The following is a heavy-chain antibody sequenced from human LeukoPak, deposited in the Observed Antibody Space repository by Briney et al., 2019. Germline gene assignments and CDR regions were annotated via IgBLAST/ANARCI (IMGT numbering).Heavy chain of an antibody. CDR1: GFTFSSYW. CDR3: ARVPIDLWFGERFDY. V-gene: IGHV3-7*01. D-gene: IGHD3-10*01. J-gene: IGHJ4*02. CDR2: IKQDGSEK. Sequence: GGSLRLSCAASGFTFSSYWMSWVRQAPGKGLEWVANIKQDGSEKYYVDSVKGRFTISRDNAKNSLYLQMNSLRAEDTAVYYCARVPIDLWFGERFDYWGQGTLVTVSS.